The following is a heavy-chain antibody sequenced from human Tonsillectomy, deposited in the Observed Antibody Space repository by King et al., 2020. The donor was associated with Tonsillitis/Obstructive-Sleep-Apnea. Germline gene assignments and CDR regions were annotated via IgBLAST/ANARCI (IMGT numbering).Heavy chain of an antibody. J-gene: IGHJ2*01. CDR1: GASISSYY. Sequence: VQLQESGPGLVKPSETLSLTCTVSGASISSYYWSWIRQPPGKGLEWIGYIYYGGTTYSNPSLKSRVTISVDTSTNHFSLNLSSVTAADTAVYYCAIAYGILYGYYWYFDLWGRGPLVTVPS. V-gene: IGHV4-59*01. CDR3: AIAYGILYGYYWYFDL. CDR2: IYYGGTT. D-gene: IGHD5/OR15-5a*01.